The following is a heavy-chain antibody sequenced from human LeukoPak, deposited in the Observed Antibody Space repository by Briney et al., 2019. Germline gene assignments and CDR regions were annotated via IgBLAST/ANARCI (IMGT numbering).Heavy chain of an antibody. CDR3: ARDPFGSGSSLGWFDP. Sequence: PGRSLRLSCAASGFTFSSYGMHWVRQAPGKGLEWVAVIWYDGSNKYYADSVKGRFTISRDNSKNTLYLQMNSLRAEDTAVYYCARDPFGSGSSLGWFDPWGQGTWSPSPQ. CDR2: IWYDGSNK. D-gene: IGHD3-10*01. CDR1: GFTFSSYG. J-gene: IGHJ5*02. V-gene: IGHV3-33*01.